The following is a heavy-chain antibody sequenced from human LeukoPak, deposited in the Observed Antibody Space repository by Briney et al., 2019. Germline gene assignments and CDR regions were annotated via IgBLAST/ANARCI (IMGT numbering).Heavy chain of an antibody. V-gene: IGHV1-69*05. CDR2: IIPIFGTA. D-gene: IGHD1-26*01. Sequence: GASVKVSCKAFGGTFSSYAISWVRQAPGQGLEWMGGIIPIFGTANYAQKFQGRVTITTDESTSTAYMELSSLRSEDTAVYYCASQRGPVIYSGSPGAFDIWGQGTMVTVSS. J-gene: IGHJ3*02. CDR3: ASQRGPVIYSGSPGAFDI. CDR1: GGTFSSYA.